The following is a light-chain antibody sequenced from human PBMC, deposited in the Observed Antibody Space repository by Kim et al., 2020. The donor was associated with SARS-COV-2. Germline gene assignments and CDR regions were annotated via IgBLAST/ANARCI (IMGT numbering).Light chain of an antibody. CDR1: QSISNY. Sequence: LSPGERATLSCWASQSISNYLAWYQQKPGQAPRLLIYDASKRATGIPARFSGSGSGTDFTLTISSLEPEDFAVYYCQQRRDWPLTFGGGTKVDIK. V-gene: IGKV3-11*01. CDR3: QQRRDWPLT. J-gene: IGKJ4*01. CDR2: DAS.